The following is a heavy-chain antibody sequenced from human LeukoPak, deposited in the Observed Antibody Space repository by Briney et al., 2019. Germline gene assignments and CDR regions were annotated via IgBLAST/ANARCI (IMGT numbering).Heavy chain of an antibody. V-gene: IGHV5-51*01. CDR1: GYNFTNYW. D-gene: IGHD1-14*01. CDR3: ARQSHSITDY. Sequence: GESLKISCKGSGYNFTNYWIGWVRQMSGEGLEWMGIMYPGDSDTRYSPSFQGQVTISADRSTSTAYLQWSSLKASDTAMYYCARQSHSITDYWGQGTLVTVSS. CDR2: MYPGDSDT. J-gene: IGHJ4*02.